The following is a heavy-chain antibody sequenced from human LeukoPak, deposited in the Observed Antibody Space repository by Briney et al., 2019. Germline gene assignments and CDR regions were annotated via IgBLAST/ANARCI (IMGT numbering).Heavy chain of an antibody. Sequence: GASLQISCKGSGYSFTSYWIGWVRQMPGKGLEWMGIIYPGDSDTRYSPSFQGQVTISADKSISTAYLQWSSLKASDTAMYYCARPDSSVYSQFRYWGQGTLVTVSS. D-gene: IGHD3-22*01. CDR3: ARPDSSVYSQFRY. V-gene: IGHV5-51*01. CDR1: GYSFTSYW. CDR2: IYPGDSDT. J-gene: IGHJ4*02.